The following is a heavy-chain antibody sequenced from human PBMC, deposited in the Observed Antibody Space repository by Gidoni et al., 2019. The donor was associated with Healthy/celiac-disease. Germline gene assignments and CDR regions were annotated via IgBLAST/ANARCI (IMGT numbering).Heavy chain of an antibody. Sequence: QVQLQQWGAGLLKPSETLSLTCAVYGGSFSGYYWSGLRQPPGQGLEWIGEINHSGSTNYNPSLKSRVTISVDTSKNQFSLKLSSVTAADTAVYYCARSGSNSRGGFDYWGQGTLVTVSS. D-gene: IGHD4-4*01. CDR2: INHSGST. J-gene: IGHJ4*02. V-gene: IGHV4-34*01. CDR1: GGSFSGYY. CDR3: ARSGSNSRGGFDY.